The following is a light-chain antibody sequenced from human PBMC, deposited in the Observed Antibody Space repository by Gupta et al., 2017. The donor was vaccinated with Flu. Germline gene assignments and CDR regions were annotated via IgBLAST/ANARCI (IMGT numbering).Light chain of an antibody. CDR1: QTVSTTY. J-gene: IGKJ1*01. CDR3: QHYGSSPTWT. V-gene: IGKV3-20*01. CDR2: GAS. Sequence: EIVLTQSPGTLSLSPGERATLSCRASQTVSTTYLAWYQQKPARAPRLLIYGASRRATGIPDRFSGSGSGTDFTPTISRLEPEDFAVYYCQHYGSSPTWTFGQGTKVEIK.